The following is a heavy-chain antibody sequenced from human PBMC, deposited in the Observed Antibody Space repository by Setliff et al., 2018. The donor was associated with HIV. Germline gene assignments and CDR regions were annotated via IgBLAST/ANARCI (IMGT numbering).Heavy chain of an antibody. CDR2: IYYSGST. J-gene: IGHJ4*02. D-gene: IGHD3-22*01. V-gene: IGHV4-31*01. CDR1: GGSISSGGYY. Sequence: SETLSLTCTVSGGSISSGGYYWSWIRQHPGKGLEWIGYIYYSGSTHYNPSLKSLVTISVDTSKNQFSLKLSSVTAADTAVYYCARLRYYDSSGYLDYWGQGTLVTVSS. CDR3: ARLRYYDSSGYLDY.